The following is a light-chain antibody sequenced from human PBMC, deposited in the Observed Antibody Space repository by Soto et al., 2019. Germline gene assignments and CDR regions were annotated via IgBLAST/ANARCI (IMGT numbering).Light chain of an antibody. CDR3: QQHNNRHPLT. J-gene: IGKJ1*01. Sequence: EIVLTQSPATLSVSPGERATLSCRASQSVSSYFAWYQQKPARAPTLLLYGASTRATGSPARFFSSSGSATYSLLTSSIQPEDYSAYYYQQHNNRHPLTFGQGTKVDIK. CDR1: QSVSSY. CDR2: GAS. V-gene: IGKV3D-15*01.